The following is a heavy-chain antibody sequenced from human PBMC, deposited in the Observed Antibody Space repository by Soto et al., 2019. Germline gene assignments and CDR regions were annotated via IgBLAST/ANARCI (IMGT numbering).Heavy chain of an antibody. CDR1: GFSFSSYG. J-gene: IGHJ4*02. V-gene: IGHV3-30*18. CDR3: AKDTDVVGAAYKFDY. D-gene: IGHD1-26*01. Sequence: QVQLVESGGGVVQPGRSLRLSCVASGFSFSSYGMHWVRQAPGKGLEWVAVISYDGGEKYYADSVKGRFTISRDNSKNTLDLQVNSLRGEDTAVYYCAKDTDVVGAAYKFDYWGQGTLVTVSS. CDR2: ISYDGGEK.